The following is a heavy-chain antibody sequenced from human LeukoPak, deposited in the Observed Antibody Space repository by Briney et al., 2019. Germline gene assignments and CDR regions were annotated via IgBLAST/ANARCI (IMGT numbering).Heavy chain of an antibody. J-gene: IGHJ5*02. Sequence: RSSETLSLTCTVSGGFVSSGSYYWSWIRQPPGKGLEWIGNIYYSGSTNYNPSLKSRVTISVDTSKNQISLKLSSVTAADTAVYCCARGEGSDYDILTGYVRGNIWFDPWGQGTLVTVSS. CDR1: GGFVSSGSYY. CDR2: IYYSGST. CDR3: ARGEGSDYDILTGYVRGNIWFDP. V-gene: IGHV4-61*01. D-gene: IGHD3-9*01.